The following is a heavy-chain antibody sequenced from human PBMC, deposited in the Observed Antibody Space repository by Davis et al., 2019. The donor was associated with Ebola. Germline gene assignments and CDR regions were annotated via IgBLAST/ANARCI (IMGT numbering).Heavy chain of an antibody. CDR1: GFTFSSYS. CDR2: ISSSSSYI. D-gene: IGHD6-19*01. J-gene: IGHJ4*02. Sequence: PGGSLRLSCAASGFTFSSYSMNWVRQAPGKGLEWVSSISSSSSYIYYADSVKGRFTISRDNAKNSLYLQMNSLRAEDTAVYYCARDRGSSGWYVTGDYFDYWGQGTLVTVSS. CDR3: ARDRGSSGWYVTGDYFDY. V-gene: IGHV3-21*01.